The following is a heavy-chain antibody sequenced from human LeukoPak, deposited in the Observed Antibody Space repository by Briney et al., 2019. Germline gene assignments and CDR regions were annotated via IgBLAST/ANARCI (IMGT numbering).Heavy chain of an antibody. Sequence: PGGSLRLSCAASGFTFGSYGMHWVRQAPGKGLEWVAVISYDGSNKYYADSVKGRFTISRDNSKNTLYLQMNSLRAEDTAVYYCARDLSSYSSSWYYYYYGMDVWGQGTTVTVSS. CDR2: ISYDGSNK. CDR1: GFTFGSYG. V-gene: IGHV3-30*19. CDR3: ARDLSSYSSSWYYYYYGMDV. D-gene: IGHD6-13*01. J-gene: IGHJ6*02.